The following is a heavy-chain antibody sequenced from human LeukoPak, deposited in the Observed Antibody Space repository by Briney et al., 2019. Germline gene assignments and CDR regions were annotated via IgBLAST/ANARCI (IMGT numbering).Heavy chain of an antibody. V-gene: IGHV3-9*01. Sequence: GGSLRLSCAASGFTFDDYAMHWVRQAPGKGLEWVSGISWNSGSTIYYADSVKGRFTISRDNAKNSLYLQMNSLRAEDTAVYYCARVRENYIHTSYYYYMDVWGKGTTVTISS. CDR2: ISWNSGSTI. J-gene: IGHJ6*03. CDR3: ARVRENYIHTSYYYYMDV. CDR1: GFTFDDYA. D-gene: IGHD2-2*01.